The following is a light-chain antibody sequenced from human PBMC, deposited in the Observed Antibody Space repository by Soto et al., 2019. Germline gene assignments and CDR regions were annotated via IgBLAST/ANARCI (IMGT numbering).Light chain of an antibody. V-gene: IGKV3-20*01. Sequence: EIVLTQSPGTLSLSPGVGASLSCRAIQSVGSTYLAWSQQTPGQAPWLLIFGASSRATGLPDRFSGAGSETDFTLTISRLEPEDFAVSSCHHFGGSLTFGGATMVEIK. CDR1: QSVGSTY. CDR2: GAS. CDR3: HHFGGSLT. J-gene: IGKJ4*01.